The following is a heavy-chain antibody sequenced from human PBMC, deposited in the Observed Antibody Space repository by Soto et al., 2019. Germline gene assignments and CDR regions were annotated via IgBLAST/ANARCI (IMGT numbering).Heavy chain of an antibody. J-gene: IGHJ6*02. D-gene: IGHD3-22*01. V-gene: IGHV1-69*12. CDR3: ARVLGVVVVNYYYYGMDV. CDR2: IIPIFGTA. CDR1: GGTFSSYA. Sequence: QVQLVQSGAEVKKPGSSVKVSCKASGGTFSSYAISWVRQAPGQGLEWMGGIIPIFGTANYAQKFQGRVTITADESTSTAYMELSSLRSEDTAVYYCARVLGVVVVNYYYYGMDVWGQGTTVTVSS.